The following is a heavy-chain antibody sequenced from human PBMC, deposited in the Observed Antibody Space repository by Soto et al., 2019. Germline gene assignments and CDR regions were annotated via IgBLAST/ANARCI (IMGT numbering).Heavy chain of an antibody. D-gene: IGHD3-3*01. V-gene: IGHV3-74*01. CDR2: IFTDGSST. Sequence: EVQLVESGGGLVQPGGSLRLSCAASGFTFSSYWMHWVRQAPGKGLVWVSRIFTDGSSTNYADSVQGRFTISRDNAKNTLYLQMNRLRAEDTAVYYCARLSVTWRAFDIWGQGTMVTVSS. CDR3: ARLSVTWRAFDI. J-gene: IGHJ3*02. CDR1: GFTFSSYW.